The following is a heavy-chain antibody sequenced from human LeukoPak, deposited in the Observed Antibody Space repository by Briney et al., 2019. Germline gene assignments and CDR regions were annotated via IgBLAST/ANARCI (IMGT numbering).Heavy chain of an antibody. J-gene: IGHJ6*02. Sequence: GRSLRLSCAASGFTFSSYGMHWVRQAPGKGLEWVAVISYDGSNKYYADSVKGRFTISRDNSKNTLYLQMNSLRAEDTAVYYCAKDSMIVVVTAYYYGMDVWGQGTTVTVSS. CDR2: ISYDGSNK. D-gene: IGHD3-22*01. CDR3: AKDSMIVVVTAYYYGMDV. CDR1: GFTFSSYG. V-gene: IGHV3-30*18.